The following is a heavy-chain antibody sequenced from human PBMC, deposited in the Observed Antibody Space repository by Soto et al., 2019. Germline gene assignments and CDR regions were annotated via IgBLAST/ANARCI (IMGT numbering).Heavy chain of an antibody. Sequence: SETLSLTCAVSGGSISSSNGWSWVRQPPGKGLEWIGEIYHSGSTNYSPSLKSRVTISVDKSKNQFSLKLSSVTAADTAVYYCASLGVVPAARGVYWGQGTLVTVSS. CDR2: IYHSGST. CDR1: GGSISSSNG. CDR3: ASLGVVPAARGVY. J-gene: IGHJ4*02. V-gene: IGHV4-4*02. D-gene: IGHD2-2*01.